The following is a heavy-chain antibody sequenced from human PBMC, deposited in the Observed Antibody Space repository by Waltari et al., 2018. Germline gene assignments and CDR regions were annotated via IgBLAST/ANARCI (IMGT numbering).Heavy chain of an antibody. D-gene: IGHD3-3*01. CDR1: GFTFSSSG. CDR2: SSGSGDST. Sequence: EVQLVETGGGLVQPGGSLRLPCAASGFTFSSSGISWVRQAPGKGLEWVSASSGSGDSTYYADSVKGRFTISRDNSKNTLYLQMNSLRAEDTAVYYCTKAPGFGVVDNWFDPWGQGTLVTVSS. CDR3: TKAPGFGVVDNWFDP. V-gene: IGHV3-23*04. J-gene: IGHJ5*02.